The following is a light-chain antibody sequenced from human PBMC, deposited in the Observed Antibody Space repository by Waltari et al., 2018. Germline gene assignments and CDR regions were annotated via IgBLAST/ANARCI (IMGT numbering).Light chain of an antibody. CDR1: QSISSW. J-gene: IGKJ2*01. CDR3: QQYNSYSMYT. V-gene: IGKV1-5*01. Sequence: DIQMTQSPSTLSASVGDRVTITCRASQSISSWLAWYQQKPGKAPKLLFYDASSLESGVPSRFSGSGSGTEFTLTISSLQPDDFATYYCQQYNSYSMYTFGQGTKLEIK. CDR2: DAS.